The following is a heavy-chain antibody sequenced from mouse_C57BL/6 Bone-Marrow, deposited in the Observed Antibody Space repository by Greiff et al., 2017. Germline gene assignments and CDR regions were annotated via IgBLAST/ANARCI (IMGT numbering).Heavy chain of an antibody. V-gene: IGHV5-16*01. CDR3: ARDIYYDWGHYFDY. D-gene: IGHD2-4*01. Sequence: EVMLVESEGGLVQPGSSMKLSCTASGFTFSDYYMAWVRQVPEKGLEWVANINYDGSSTYYLASLKSRFIISRDNAKNILYLQMSSLKSEDTATYYCARDIYYDWGHYFDYWGQGTTLTVSS. CDR1: GFTFSDYY. CDR2: INYDGSST. J-gene: IGHJ2*01.